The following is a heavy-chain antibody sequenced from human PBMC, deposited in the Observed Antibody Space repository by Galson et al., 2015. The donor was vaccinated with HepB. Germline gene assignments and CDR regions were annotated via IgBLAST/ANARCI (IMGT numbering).Heavy chain of an antibody. CDR2: ISSDGTNK. D-gene: IGHD2-21*02. CDR1: GFAFNNYA. CDR3: ARDFDSAYCGGDCYNWYFYL. V-gene: IGHV3-30*04. Sequence: SLRLSCAASGFAFNNYAVHWVRQAPDKGLEWVAVISSDGTNKYFADSVKGRFIISRDASRNTLNLQMNSLRAEDTAVYYCARDFDSAYCGGDCYNWYFYLWGRGTLVTVSS. J-gene: IGHJ2*01.